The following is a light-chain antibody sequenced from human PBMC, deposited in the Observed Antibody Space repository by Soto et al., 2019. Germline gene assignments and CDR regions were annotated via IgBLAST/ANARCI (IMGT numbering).Light chain of an antibody. J-gene: IGKJ2*01. CDR2: WAS. Sequence: DIVMTQSPDSLAVSLGERATINCKSSQSVLYNSNNKNYLAWYQQKPVQPPKLVIYWASSRESGVPDRFSGSGSGTDFTLTISSLQAEDVAVYYCPQYYSTPYTFGQGTKLESK. V-gene: IGKV4-1*01. CDR3: PQYYSTPYT. CDR1: QSVLYNSNNKNY.